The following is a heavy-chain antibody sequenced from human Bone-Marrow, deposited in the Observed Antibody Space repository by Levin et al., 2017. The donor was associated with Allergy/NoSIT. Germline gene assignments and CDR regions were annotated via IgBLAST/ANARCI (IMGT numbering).Heavy chain of an antibody. CDR1: GSSISSGYY. CDR3: ARDSISDRKFDP. J-gene: IGHJ5*02. Sequence: SETLSLTCAVSGSSISSGYYWGWIRQPPGKGLEWIGSIYHSGSTYYNPSLKSRVTISVDTSKNQFSLKLSSVTAADTAVYYCARDSISDRKFDPWGQGTLVTVSS. D-gene: IGHD2/OR15-2a*01. V-gene: IGHV4-38-2*02. CDR2: IYHSGST.